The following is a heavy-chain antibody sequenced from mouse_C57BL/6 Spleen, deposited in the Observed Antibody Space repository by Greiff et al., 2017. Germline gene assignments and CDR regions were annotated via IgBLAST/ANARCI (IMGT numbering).Heavy chain of an antibody. CDR2: INYDGSST. J-gene: IGHJ2*01. Sequence: EVKLVESEGGLVQPGSSMKLSCTASGFTFSDYYMAWVRQVPEKGLEWVANINYDGSSTYYLDSLKSRFIISRDNAKNILYLQMSSLKSEDTATYYCARDGRYYGSMDYWGQGTTLTVSS. CDR3: ARDGRYYGSMDY. CDR1: GFTFSDYY. D-gene: IGHD1-1*01. V-gene: IGHV5-16*01.